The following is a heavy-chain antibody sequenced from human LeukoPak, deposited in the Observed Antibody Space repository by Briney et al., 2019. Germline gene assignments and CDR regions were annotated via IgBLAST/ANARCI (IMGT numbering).Heavy chain of an antibody. CDR3: ARRDYYDSSGYYFLYHFDY. Sequence: SETLSLTCTVSGGSISSSSYYWGWIRQPPGKGLEWIGSIYYSGSTYYNPSLKSRVTVSVDTSKNQFSLKLSFVTAADTAVYYCARRDYYDSSGYYFLYHFDYWGQGTLVTVSS. D-gene: IGHD3-22*01. CDR1: GGSISSSSYY. CDR2: IYYSGST. V-gene: IGHV4-39*01. J-gene: IGHJ4*02.